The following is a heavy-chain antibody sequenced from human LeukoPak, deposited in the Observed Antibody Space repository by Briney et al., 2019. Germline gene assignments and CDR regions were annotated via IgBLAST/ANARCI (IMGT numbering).Heavy chain of an antibody. CDR1: GFSFNNYA. CDR3: ARFFTPSGGASGWPWTMEY. Sequence: PGGSLRLSCVASGFSFNNYAMTWVRQAPGKGLEWVAAISGSGGTTYYADAAKGRLTISRDNSENTLYLQMDSLRAEDTAVYYCARFFTPSGGASGWPWTMEYWGQGALAVLSS. D-gene: IGHD6-25*01. J-gene: IGHJ4*02. V-gene: IGHV3-23*01. CDR2: ISGSGGTT.